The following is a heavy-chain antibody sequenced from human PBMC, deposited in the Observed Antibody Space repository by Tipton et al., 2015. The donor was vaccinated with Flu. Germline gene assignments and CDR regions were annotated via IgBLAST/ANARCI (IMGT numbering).Heavy chain of an antibody. D-gene: IGHD4-11*01. V-gene: IGHV3-11*01. J-gene: IGHJ4*02. Sequence: SLRLSCAASGFTFSDYYMSWVRQAPGKGLEWLSYISGSGTNIYYADSVKGRFTTSRGNAKNSLYLQMNSLRAEDTAVYYCARVPERNYVDRLDYWGQGTLVTVSS. CDR3: ARVPERNYVDRLDY. CDR1: GFTFSDYY. CDR2: ISGSGTNI.